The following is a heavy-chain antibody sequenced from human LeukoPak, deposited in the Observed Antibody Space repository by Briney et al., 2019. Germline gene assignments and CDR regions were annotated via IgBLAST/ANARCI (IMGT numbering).Heavy chain of an antibody. V-gene: IGHV4-34*01. CDR3: ARGGGPYYMDV. J-gene: IGHJ6*03. CDR1: GGSFSGYY. Sequence: SETLSLTCAVYGGSFSGYYWSWIRQPTGKGLEWIGEINHSGSTNQNPSLKSRVTISVDTSKNQFSLKLSSVTAADTAVYYCARGGGPYYMDVWDKGTTVTVSS. CDR2: INHSGST. D-gene: IGHD4-23*01.